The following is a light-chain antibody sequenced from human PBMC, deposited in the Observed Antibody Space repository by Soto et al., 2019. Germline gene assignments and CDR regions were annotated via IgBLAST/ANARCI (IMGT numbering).Light chain of an antibody. V-gene: IGKV3-11*01. J-gene: IGKJ1*01. CDR1: QSVSSY. Sequence: EIVLTQSPATLSLSPGERATLSCRASQSVSSYLAWYQQKPGQAPRLLIYDASNRATGIPARFSGSGSGTDFTLTISSLESEGFAVYYCQQRSNWPRTFGQGNKVEIK. CDR2: DAS. CDR3: QQRSNWPRT.